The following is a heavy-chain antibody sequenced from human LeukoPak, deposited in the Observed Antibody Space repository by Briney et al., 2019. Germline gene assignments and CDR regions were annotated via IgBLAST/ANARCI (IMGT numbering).Heavy chain of an antibody. J-gene: IGHJ6*03. CDR2: MNPNSGNT. V-gene: IGHV1-8*03. CDR1: GYTFTSYD. CDR3: ARGIRRYCSGGSCYRPVRGHYYYYYMDV. D-gene: IGHD2-15*01. Sequence: GASVKVSCKASGYTFTSYDTNWVRQATGQGLEWMGWMNPNSGNTGYAQKFQGRVTITRNTSISTAYMELSSLRSEDTAVYYCARGIRRYCSGGSCYRPVRGHYYYYYMDVWGKGTTVTVSS.